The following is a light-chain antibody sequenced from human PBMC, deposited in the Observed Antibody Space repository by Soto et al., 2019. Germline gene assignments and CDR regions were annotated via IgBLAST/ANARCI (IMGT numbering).Light chain of an antibody. J-gene: IGKJ1*01. V-gene: IGKV1-5*01. CDR3: QQYDSYPCT. Sequence: DIQMTQSPSTLSASVGDTVTVTCRATHRVRVCLAWYQQKPGEAPKLLIYDASALPRGVPSRFSGSGSGTKFTLTISSLQPDDFATYYCQQYDSYPCTFGQGTRLDI. CDR2: DAS. CDR1: HRVRVC.